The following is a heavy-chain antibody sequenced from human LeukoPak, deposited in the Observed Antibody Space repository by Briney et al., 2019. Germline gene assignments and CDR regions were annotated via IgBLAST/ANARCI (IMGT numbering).Heavy chain of an antibody. Sequence: GASVKVSCKASGYTFTSYDINWVRQATGQGLEWMGWMNPNSGNTGYAQKFQGRVTMTRNTSISTAYMELSSLRSEDTAVYYCASRGPNYYDSRVYLPFDYWGQGTLVTASS. V-gene: IGHV1-8*01. J-gene: IGHJ4*02. CDR2: MNPNSGNT. CDR3: ASRGPNYYDSRVYLPFDY. D-gene: IGHD3-22*01. CDR1: GYTFTSYD.